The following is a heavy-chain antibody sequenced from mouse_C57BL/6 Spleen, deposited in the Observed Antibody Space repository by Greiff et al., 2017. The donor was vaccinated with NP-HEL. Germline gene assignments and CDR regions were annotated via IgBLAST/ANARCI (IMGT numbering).Heavy chain of an antibody. J-gene: IGHJ4*01. D-gene: IGHD1-1*01. CDR1: GFTFSSYA. CDR2: ISDGGSYT. V-gene: IGHV5-4*01. CDR3: ARDRDYSGAMDY. Sequence: EVQVVESGGGLVKPGGSLKLSCAASGFTFSSYAMSWVRQTPEKRLEWVATISDGGSYTYYPDNVKGRFTISRDNAKNNLYLQMSHLKSEDTAMYYCARDRDYSGAMDYWGQGTSVTVSS.